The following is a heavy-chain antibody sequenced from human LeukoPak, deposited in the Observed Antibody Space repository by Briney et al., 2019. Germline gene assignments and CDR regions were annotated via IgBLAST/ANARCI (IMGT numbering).Heavy chain of an antibody. J-gene: IGHJ4*02. CDR2: ISAYNANT. Sequence: ASVKVSCKASGYTFTSFGISWVRQAPGQGLEWMGWISAYNANTNFAQNLQGRVTMTTDTSTSTAYMELRSLRSDDTAVYYCARAHKGYSYGLLSDYWGQGTLVTVSS. CDR3: ARAHKGYSYGLLSDY. V-gene: IGHV1-18*01. CDR1: GYTFTSFG. D-gene: IGHD5-18*01.